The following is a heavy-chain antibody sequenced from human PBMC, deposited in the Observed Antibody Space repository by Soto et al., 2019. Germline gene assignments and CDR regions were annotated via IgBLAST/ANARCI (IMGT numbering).Heavy chain of an antibody. J-gene: IGHJ4*02. CDR2: ISAYNGNT. D-gene: IGHD3-10*01. CDR3: ARAGRRDYYGSGSTYYFDY. V-gene: IGHV1-18*04. CDR1: GYTFTSYG. Sequence: QVQLVQSGAEVKKPGASVKVSCKASGYTFTSYGISWVRQAPGQGLEWMGWISAYNGNTNYAQKLQGRVTMTTDTSTSTAYMELRSLRSDDTSVYYCARAGRRDYYGSGSTYYFDYWGQGTLVTVSS.